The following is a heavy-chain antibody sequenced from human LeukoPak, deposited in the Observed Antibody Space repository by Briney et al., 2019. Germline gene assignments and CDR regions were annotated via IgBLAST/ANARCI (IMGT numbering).Heavy chain of an antibody. V-gene: IGHV3-21*01. Sequence: GGSLRLSCAASGFTFSSYSMNWVRQAPGKGLEWVSSISSSSSYIYYADSVKGRFTISRDNAKNSLYLQMNSLRAEDTAVYYCARDEPGYGEFLLYWGQGPLVTVSS. CDR2: ISSSSSYI. CDR3: ARDEPGYGEFLLY. J-gene: IGHJ4*02. CDR1: GFTFSSYS. D-gene: IGHD3-10*01.